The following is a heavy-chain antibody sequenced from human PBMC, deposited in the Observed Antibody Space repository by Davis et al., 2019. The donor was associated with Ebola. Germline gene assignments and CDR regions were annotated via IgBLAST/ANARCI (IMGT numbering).Heavy chain of an antibody. CDR2: FDPEDGET. CDR1: GYTLTELS. CDR3: ARETGAPYCSGGSCFRYYYYMDV. Sequence: ASVKVSCKVSGYTLTELSMHWVRQAPGKGLEWMGGFDPEDGETIYAQKFQGRVTMTEDTSTDTAYMELSSLRSDDTAVYYCARETGAPYCSGGSCFRYYYYMDVWGKGTTVTVSS. D-gene: IGHD2-15*01. J-gene: IGHJ6*03. V-gene: IGHV1-24*01.